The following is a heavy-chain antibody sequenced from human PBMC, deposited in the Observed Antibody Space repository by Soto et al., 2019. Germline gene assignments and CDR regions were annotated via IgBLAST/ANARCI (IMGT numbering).Heavy chain of an antibody. CDR3: GREDDYNYRYFNYGVDV. V-gene: IGHV3-30-3*01. D-gene: IGHD5-12*01. Sequence: QAQLVESGGGVVQPGGSLRLSCAASGFTFSNYAFHWVRQAPGKGLEWLAVISFDGDKKYYADSVKGRFIISRDNSKSTLYLQMNSLRGEDAALYFCGREDDYNYRYFNYGVDVWGQGTTVTVSS. CDR2: ISFDGDKK. CDR1: GFTFSNYA. J-gene: IGHJ6*02.